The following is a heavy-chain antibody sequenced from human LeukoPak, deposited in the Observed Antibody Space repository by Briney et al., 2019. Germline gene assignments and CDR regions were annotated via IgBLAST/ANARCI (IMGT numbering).Heavy chain of an antibody. CDR1: GGSISSGSYY. D-gene: IGHD6-13*01. V-gene: IGHV4-61*02. J-gene: IGHJ5*02. CDR3: ARGIAAAGRRVNWFDP. CDR2: IYTSGST. Sequence: PSETLSLTCTVSGGSISSGSYYWSWIRQPAGKGLEWIGRIYTSGSTNYNPSLKSRVTISVDTSKNQFSLKLSSVTAADTAVYYCARGIAAAGRRVNWFDPWGQGTLVTVSS.